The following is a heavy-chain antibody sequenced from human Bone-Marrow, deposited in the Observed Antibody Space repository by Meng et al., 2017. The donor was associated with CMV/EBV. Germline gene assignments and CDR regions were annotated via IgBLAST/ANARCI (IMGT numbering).Heavy chain of an antibody. Sequence: GSLRLSCTVSGGPISSSSYYWGWIRQPPGKGLEWIGSIYYSGSTYYNPSLKSRVTISVDTSKNQFSLKLSSVTAADTAVYYCAREGRYCSSTSCSTRFDPWGQGTLVTVSS. CDR2: IYYSGST. CDR1: GGPISSSSYY. V-gene: IGHV4-39*07. D-gene: IGHD2-2*01. CDR3: AREGRYCSSTSCSTRFDP. J-gene: IGHJ5*02.